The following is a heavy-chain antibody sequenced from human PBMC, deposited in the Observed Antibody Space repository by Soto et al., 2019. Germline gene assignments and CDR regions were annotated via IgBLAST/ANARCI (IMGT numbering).Heavy chain of an antibody. CDR3: ARDPPLRRVAITSRRATLVGFLGRMDV. D-gene: IGHD3-10*01. CDR1: GFTFFNDA. CDR2: ISYDGSNK. J-gene: IGHJ6*02. V-gene: IGHV3-30-3*01. Sequence: QVQLVESGGGVVQPGRSLRLSCVASGFTFFNDAMHWVRQTPGKGLEWVAVISYDGSNKYYAESLKGRFTISRHNSKNTLSLQMNSLRGEDTAVYYCARDPPLRRVAITSRRATLVGFLGRMDVWGQGTTVTVSS.